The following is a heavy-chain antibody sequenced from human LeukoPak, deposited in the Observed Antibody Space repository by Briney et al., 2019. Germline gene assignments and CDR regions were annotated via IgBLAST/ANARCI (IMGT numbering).Heavy chain of an antibody. CDR3: ARVAYCGGDCYSLDYYYMDV. V-gene: IGHV3-74*01. Sequence: GSLRLSCAASGFTLRNYWMHWVRQTPGNGLLWVSRINGDGTSATYAGSVKGRFTISRDNAKNTLYLQMNSLRAEDTAVYYCARVAYCGGDCYSLDYYYMDVWGKGTTVTVSS. CDR1: GFTLRNYW. J-gene: IGHJ6*03. D-gene: IGHD2-21*02. CDR2: INGDGTSA.